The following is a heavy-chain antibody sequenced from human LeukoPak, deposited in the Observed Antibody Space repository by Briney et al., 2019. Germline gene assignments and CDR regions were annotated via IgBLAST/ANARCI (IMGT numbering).Heavy chain of an antibody. J-gene: IGHJ4*02. CDR3: ARLPTVTFFDY. CDR2: IETSGSI. CDR1: GGSISSGSYY. Sequence: SETLSLTCTVSGGSISSGSYYWSWIRQPAGKGLEWIGRIETSGSINYNPSLKSRVTISVDTSKNQFSLKLSSVTAADTAVYYCARLPTVTFFDYWGQGTLVTVSS. D-gene: IGHD4-17*01. V-gene: IGHV4-61*02.